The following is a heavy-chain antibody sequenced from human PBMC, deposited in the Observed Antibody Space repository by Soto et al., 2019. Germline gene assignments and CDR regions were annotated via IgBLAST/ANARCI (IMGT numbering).Heavy chain of an antibody. CDR3: ARDRGRGFRRSASRDFDY. J-gene: IGHJ4*02. D-gene: IGHD2-15*01. Sequence: SLRLSCAASGFTFSSYSMNWVRQAPGKGLEWVSSISSSSSYIYYADSVKGRFTISRDNAKNSLYLQMNSLRAEDTAVYYCARDRGRGFRRSASRDFDYWGQGTLVTVSS. CDR2: ISSSSSYI. V-gene: IGHV3-21*01. CDR1: GFTFSSYS.